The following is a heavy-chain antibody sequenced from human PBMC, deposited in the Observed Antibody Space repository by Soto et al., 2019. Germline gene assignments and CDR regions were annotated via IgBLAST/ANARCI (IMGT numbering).Heavy chain of an antibody. CDR3: ARGIGKYYDFWSGYYDYYYGMDV. V-gene: IGHV4-30-4*01. D-gene: IGHD3-3*01. CDR1: GGSISSGDYY. Sequence: PSETLSLTCTVSGGSISSGDYYWSWIRQPPGKGLEWIGYIYYSGSTYYNPSLKSRVTISVDTPKNQFSLKLSSVTAADTAVYYCARGIGKYYDFWSGYYDYYYGMDVWGQGTTVTVSS. J-gene: IGHJ6*02. CDR2: IYYSGST.